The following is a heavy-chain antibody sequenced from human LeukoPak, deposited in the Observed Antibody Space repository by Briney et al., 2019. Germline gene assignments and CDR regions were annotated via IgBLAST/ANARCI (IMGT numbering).Heavy chain of an antibody. Sequence: GGSLRLSCVASGFTFDYSAFHWVRQAPGKGLEWVSGIGFSTNNVDYADSVRGRFTISRDNTKNSLDLQMDSLRAEGTAFYYCAKDNGNGWLGEFAFEYWGQGILVTVSS. D-gene: IGHD3-10*01. CDR2: IGFSTNNV. CDR3: AKDNGNGWLGEFAFEY. V-gene: IGHV3-9*01. CDR1: GFTFDYSA. J-gene: IGHJ4*02.